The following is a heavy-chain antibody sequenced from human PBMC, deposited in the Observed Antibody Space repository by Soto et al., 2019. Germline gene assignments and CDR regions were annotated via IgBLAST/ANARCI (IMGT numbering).Heavy chain of an antibody. CDR3: ARSPPYMVRGVTDYYYYMDV. Sequence: ASVKVSCKASGYTFTSYGISWVRQAPGQGLEWMGWISAYNGNTNYAQKLQGRVTMTTDTSTSTAYMELRSLRPDDTAVYYCARSPPYMVRGVTDYYYYMDVWGKGTTVTVSS. D-gene: IGHD3-10*01. CDR2: ISAYNGNT. CDR1: GYTFTSYG. J-gene: IGHJ6*03. V-gene: IGHV1-18*01.